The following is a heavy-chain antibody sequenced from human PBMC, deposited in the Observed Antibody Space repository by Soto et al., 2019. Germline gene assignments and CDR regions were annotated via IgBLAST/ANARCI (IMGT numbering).Heavy chain of an antibody. V-gene: IGHV1-69*02. J-gene: IGHJ6*02. CDR3: ARGGYCSSTSYSPYYYGMDV. Sequence: QVQLVQSGAEVKKPGSSVKVSCKASGGTLSSYTISWVRQAPGQGLEWMGRIIPILGIANYAQKFQGRVTITADKSTRTAYMERSSLRSEDTAVYYCARGGYCSSTSYSPYYYGMDVWGQGTTVTVSS. D-gene: IGHD2-2*01. CDR2: IIPILGIA. CDR1: GGTLSSYT.